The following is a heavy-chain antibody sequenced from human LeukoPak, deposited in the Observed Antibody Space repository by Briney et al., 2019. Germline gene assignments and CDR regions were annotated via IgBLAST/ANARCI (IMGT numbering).Heavy chain of an antibody. D-gene: IGHD6-19*01. CDR2: IKQDGSDK. CDR1: GFTLISYW. CDR3: ARYATSSGSRWLEP. J-gene: IGHJ5*02. V-gene: IGHV3-7*01. Sequence: PGGSLRLSCAASGFTLISYWMSWVRQAPGKGLEWVAHIKQDGSDKYYVDSVKGRFTISRVNAKNSLYLQMNSLRAEDTAVYYCARYATSSGSRWLEPWGQGTLVTVSS.